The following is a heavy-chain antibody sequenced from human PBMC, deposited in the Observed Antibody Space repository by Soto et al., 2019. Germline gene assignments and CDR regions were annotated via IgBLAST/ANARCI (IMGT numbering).Heavy chain of an antibody. Sequence: LGESLKISCKGSGYSFTSYWIVWVRQMPGKGLEWMGIIYPGDSDTRYSPSFQGQVTISADKSISTAYLQWSSLKASDTAMYYWARPEYFLTGSRRVYDAFTIWVQGKMVTV. CDR2: IYPGDSDT. CDR1: GYSFTSYW. J-gene: IGHJ3*02. CDR3: ARPEYFLTGSRRVYDAFTI. D-gene: IGHD3-9*01. V-gene: IGHV5-51*01.